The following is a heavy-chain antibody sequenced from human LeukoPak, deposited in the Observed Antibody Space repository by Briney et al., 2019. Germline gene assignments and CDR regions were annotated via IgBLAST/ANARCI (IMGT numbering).Heavy chain of an antibody. V-gene: IGHV3-21*01. CDR1: GFTFSSYS. D-gene: IGHD3-10*01. J-gene: IGHJ6*02. CDR2: ISSSSSYI. CDR3: ARVEATLWFGELLPDNYYYYGMDV. Sequence: GGSLRLSCAASGFTFSSYSMNWVRQAPGKGLEWVSSISSSSSYIYYADSVKGRFTISRDNAKNSLYLQMSSLRAEDTAVYYCARVEATLWFGELLPDNYYYYGMDVWGQGTTVTVSS.